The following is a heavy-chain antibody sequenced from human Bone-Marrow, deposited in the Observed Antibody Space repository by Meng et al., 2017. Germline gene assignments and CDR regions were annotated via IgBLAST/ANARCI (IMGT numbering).Heavy chain of an antibody. J-gene: IGHJ6*02. Sequence: SETLSLTCTVSGGSISSYYWSWIRQPAGKGLEWIGRIYTSGSTNYNPSLKSRITMSVDTSKNQFSLKLSSVTAADTAVYYCARAGVTIFGVVIPRNWYYYYYGMDVWGQGTTVTVSS. CDR1: GGSISSYY. CDR3: ARAGVTIFGVVIPRNWYYYYYGMDV. V-gene: IGHV4-4*07. D-gene: IGHD3-3*01. CDR2: IYTSGST.